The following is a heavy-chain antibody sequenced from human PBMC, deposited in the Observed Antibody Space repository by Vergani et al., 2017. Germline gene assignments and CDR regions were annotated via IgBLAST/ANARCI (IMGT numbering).Heavy chain of an antibody. CDR2: ISYEGSNK. D-gene: IGHD3-10*01. Sequence: QVQLVESGGGVVQPGRSLRLSCAASGFTFSSYGMHWVRQAPGKGLEWVAVISYEGSNKYYADSVKGRFTISRDNSKNTLYLQMNSLRAEDTAVYYCAKDIKSSMVRGVLYYYYGMDVWGQGP. J-gene: IGHJ6*02. CDR3: AKDIKSSMVRGVLYYYYGMDV. CDR1: GFTFSSYG. V-gene: IGHV3-30*18.